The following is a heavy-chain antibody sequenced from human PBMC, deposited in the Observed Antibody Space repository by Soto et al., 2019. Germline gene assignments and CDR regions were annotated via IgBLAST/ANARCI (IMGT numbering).Heavy chain of an antibody. V-gene: IGHV4-31*03. CDR3: ARADTARSTLDY. Sequence: PSETLSLTCTVSGGSISSGGYYWSWIRQHPGKGLEWIGYIYYSGSTYYNPSLKSRVTISVDTSKNQFSLKLSSVTAADTAVYYCARADTARSTLDYWGQGTLVTVSS. J-gene: IGHJ4*02. CDR1: GGSISSGGYY. CDR2: IYYSGST. D-gene: IGHD5-18*01.